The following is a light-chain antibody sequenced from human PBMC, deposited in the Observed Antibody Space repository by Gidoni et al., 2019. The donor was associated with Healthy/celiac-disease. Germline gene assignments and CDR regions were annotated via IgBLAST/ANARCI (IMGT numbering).Light chain of an antibody. J-gene: IGLJ2*01. CDR2: EGS. CDR1: SSDVGSYNL. V-gene: IGLV2-23*01. Sequence: QSALTQPASVSGSPGQSITISCTGTSSDVGSYNLVSWYQPHPGKAPKLMIYEGSKRPSGVSNRFSGSKSGNTASLTTSGLQAEDEADYYCCSYAGSRDVVFGGGTKLTVL. CDR3: CSYAGSRDVV.